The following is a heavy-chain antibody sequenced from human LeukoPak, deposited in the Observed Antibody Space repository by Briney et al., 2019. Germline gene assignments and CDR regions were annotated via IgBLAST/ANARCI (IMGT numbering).Heavy chain of an antibody. CDR2: ISGTFIT. CDR3: VHAGSGDFDL. Sequence: GGSLRLSCAASGFTFSSFAMSWVRQAPGKGLEWVSTISGTFITYHAESVKGRFTISRDNSKNTLHLQMNSLGADGTALYYCVHAGSGDFDLWGRGTLVTVST. V-gene: IGHV3-23*01. J-gene: IGHJ2*01. CDR1: GFTFSSFA. D-gene: IGHD3-10*01.